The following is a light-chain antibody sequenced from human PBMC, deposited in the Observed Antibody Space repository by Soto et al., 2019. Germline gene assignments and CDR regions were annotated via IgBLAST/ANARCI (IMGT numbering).Light chain of an antibody. CDR3: QQRYNWPLT. V-gene: IGKV3D-20*02. J-gene: IGKJ4*01. CDR2: GAS. Sequence: EIVLTQSPGTLSLSPGERATLSCRASQSVSNNYLAWYQQKPGQAPRLLIYGASNRATGIPDRFSGSGSATDFTLTISSLEPEDFAVYYCQQRYNWPLTFGGGTKVDIK. CDR1: QSVSNNY.